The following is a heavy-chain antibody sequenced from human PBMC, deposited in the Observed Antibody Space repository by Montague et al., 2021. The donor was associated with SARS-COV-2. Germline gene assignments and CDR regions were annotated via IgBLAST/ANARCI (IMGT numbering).Heavy chain of an antibody. J-gene: IGHJ5*02. CDR2: IYYSGST. D-gene: IGHD5-18*01. CDR1: SGSISSGGSISSGGYY. Sequence: TLFLTCTVSSGSISSGGSISSGGYYWSWIRQHPGKGLEWIGYIYYSGSTSYNPSLKSRVAISVDTSKNQFSLKLSSVTAADTAVYYCARDLGHRYVAGWFDPWGQGTLVTVSS. CDR3: ARDLGHRYVAGWFDP. V-gene: IGHV4-31*03.